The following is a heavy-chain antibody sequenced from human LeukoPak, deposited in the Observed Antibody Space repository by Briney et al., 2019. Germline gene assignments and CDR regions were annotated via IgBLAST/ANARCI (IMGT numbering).Heavy chain of an antibody. V-gene: IGHV4-59*01. J-gene: IGHJ6*04. CDR1: GCSISSYY. CDR3: ASLSGYASFNYYYYYGMDV. Sequence: PSETLSLTCTVAGCSISSYYWSWVRQPPGKGLEWLGYIYYSGSTNYNPSLKSRVTISVDTSKNQSSLKLSSVTAADTAVYYCASLSGYASFNYYYYYGMDVWGKGTTVTVSS. CDR2: IYYSGST. D-gene: IGHD5-12*01.